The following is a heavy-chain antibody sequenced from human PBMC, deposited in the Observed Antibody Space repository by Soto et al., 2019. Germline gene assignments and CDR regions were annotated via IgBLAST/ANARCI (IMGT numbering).Heavy chain of an antibody. Sequence: EVQLLESGGGLVQPGGSLRLSCAASGFTFSSYAMSWVRQAPGKGLEWVSTISGSDGATYYADSVKGRFTISRDNSKNTLYLRMNSLRAEDTAVYYCAKDLESGTTGWFDPWGQGTLVTVSS. CDR3: AKDLESGTTGWFDP. D-gene: IGHD1-1*01. CDR2: ISGSDGAT. J-gene: IGHJ5*02. CDR1: GFTFSSYA. V-gene: IGHV3-23*01.